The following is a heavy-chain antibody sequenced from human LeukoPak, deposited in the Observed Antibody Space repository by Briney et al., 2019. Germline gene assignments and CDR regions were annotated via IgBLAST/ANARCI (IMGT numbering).Heavy chain of an antibody. CDR3: ASGLVATIKDYYYGMDV. CDR1: GYTFTGYY. CDR2: INPNSGGT. Sequence: ASVKVSCKASGYTFTGYYMHWVRQAPGQGLEWMGRINPNSGGTTYAQKFQGRVTMTRDMSISTAYMELSRLSSDDTAVYYCASGLVATIKDYYYGMDVWGQGTTVTVSS. D-gene: IGHD5-12*01. V-gene: IGHV1-2*06. J-gene: IGHJ6*02.